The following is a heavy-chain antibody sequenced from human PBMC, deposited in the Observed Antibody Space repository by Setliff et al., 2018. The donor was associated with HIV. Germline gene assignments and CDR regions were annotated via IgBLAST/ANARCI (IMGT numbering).Heavy chain of an antibody. CDR3: ASRVYYYDSSGYLREEGFDP. V-gene: IGHV4-39*01. D-gene: IGHD3-22*01. CDR1: GGSIDNNKYY. Sequence: ASETLSLTCSVSGGSIDNNKYYWTWIRQPPGKGLEWTGSIYHTGRTYYNRSLESRLTISIDTSKNQFSLKLTSVTAADTAMYYCASRVYYYDSSGYLREEGFDPWGQGTLVTISS. J-gene: IGHJ5*02. CDR2: IYHTGRT.